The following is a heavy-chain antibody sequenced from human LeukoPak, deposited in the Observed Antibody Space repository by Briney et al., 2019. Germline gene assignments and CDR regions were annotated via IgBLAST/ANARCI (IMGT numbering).Heavy chain of an antibody. CDR1: GGSISTYY. D-gene: IGHD3-22*01. V-gene: IGHV4-59*01. CDR3: ARFERISGYWYYFDY. J-gene: IGHJ4*02. Sequence: SETLSLTCTVSGGSISTYYWSWIRQPPGKGLEWIGYLFYSGSTNYNPSLKSRVTMSVDTFKNQFSLKLSSVTAADTAVYYCARFERISGYWYYFDYWGQGTLVTVSS. CDR2: LFYSGST.